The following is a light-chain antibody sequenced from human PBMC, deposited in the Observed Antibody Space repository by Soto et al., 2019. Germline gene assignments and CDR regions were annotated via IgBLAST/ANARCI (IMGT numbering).Light chain of an antibody. V-gene: IGLV2-14*03. J-gene: IGLJ2*01. Sequence: QSALTQPASVSGSPGQSITISCTGTSRDVGDYNYVSWYQQHPGKAPKLMIYDVSNRPSGVSNRFSGSKSGNTASLTISGLQAEDEADYYCSSYPSTSTVVFGGGTKLTVL. CDR3: SSYPSTSTVV. CDR2: DVS. CDR1: SRDVGDYNY.